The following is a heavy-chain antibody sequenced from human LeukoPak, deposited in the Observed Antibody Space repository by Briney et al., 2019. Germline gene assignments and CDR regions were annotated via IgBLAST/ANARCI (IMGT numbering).Heavy chain of an antibody. V-gene: IGHV1-8*02. Sequence: ASVKVSCKASGYTFTSYGISWVRQATGQGLEWMGWMNPNSGNTDYAQKFQGRVTMTRNTSITTAYMELSILRSEDTAVYYCAKDEMAVAIFDYWGQGTLVTVSS. CDR2: MNPNSGNT. J-gene: IGHJ4*02. D-gene: IGHD6-19*01. CDR3: AKDEMAVAIFDY. CDR1: GYTFTSYG.